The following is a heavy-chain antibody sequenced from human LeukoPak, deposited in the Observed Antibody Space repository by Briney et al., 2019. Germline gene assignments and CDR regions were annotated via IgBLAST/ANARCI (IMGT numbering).Heavy chain of an antibody. CDR1: GGSITSHY. J-gene: IGHJ6*03. V-gene: IGHV4-59*11. D-gene: IGHD5-18*01. CDR2: IYYGWGS. Sequence: SETLSLTCTGSGGSITSHYWSWIRQPPGRGLEGIGYIYYGWGSNYNPSLQSRVTISLDTSKKQFSLTLSSVTAADTAVYYCASNTARHYYYMDVWGKGTTVTVSS. CDR3: ASNTARHYYYMDV.